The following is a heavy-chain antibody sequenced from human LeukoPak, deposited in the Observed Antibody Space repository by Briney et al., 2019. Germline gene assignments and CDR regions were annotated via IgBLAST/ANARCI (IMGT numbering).Heavy chain of an antibody. Sequence: GASVKVSCKASGYTFTGYYMHWVRQAPGQGLEWMGRITSNSGVTNYAQRFQGRHTMTRDTSISTAYMELSRLRSDATAVYYCEREQDGGLGAGYWGQGTLVTVSS. J-gene: IGHJ4*02. CDR2: ITSNSGVT. CDR1: GYTFTGYY. V-gene: IGHV1-2*06. D-gene: IGHD1-26*01. CDR3: EREQDGGLGAGY.